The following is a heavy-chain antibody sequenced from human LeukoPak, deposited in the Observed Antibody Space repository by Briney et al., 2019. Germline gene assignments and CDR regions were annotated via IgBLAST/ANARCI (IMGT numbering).Heavy chain of an antibody. V-gene: IGHV1-69*05. Sequence: VASVKVSCKASGGTFSSYAISWVRQPPGQGLEWMGGIIPIFGTANYAQKFQGRVTITTDESTSTAYMELSSLRSEDTAVYYCARDRGITFGGVTSPDYYMDVWGKGTTVTVSS. CDR1: GGTFSSYA. J-gene: IGHJ6*03. CDR2: IIPIFGTA. D-gene: IGHD3-16*01. CDR3: ARDRGITFGGVTSPDYYMDV.